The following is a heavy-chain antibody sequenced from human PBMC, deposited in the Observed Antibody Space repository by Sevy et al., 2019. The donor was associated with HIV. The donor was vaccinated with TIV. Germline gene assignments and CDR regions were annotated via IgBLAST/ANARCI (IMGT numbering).Heavy chain of an antibody. D-gene: IGHD1-26*01. CDR3: AQVGGSKWELFEFYAMHV. V-gene: IGHV3-30*18. CDR1: GIIFNNYG. J-gene: IGHJ6*02. Sequence: GGSLRLSCAASGIIFNNYGMHWVRRAPGKGLEWLAVISDDGTNQYYAYSVKGRFTIARDDSKNTLDLQMNGLRVEDTAVYYCAQVGGSKWELFEFYAMHVWGQGTTVTVSS. CDR2: ISDDGTNQ.